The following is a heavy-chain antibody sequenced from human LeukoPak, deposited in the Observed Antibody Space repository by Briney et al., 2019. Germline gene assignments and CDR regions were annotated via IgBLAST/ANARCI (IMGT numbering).Heavy chain of an antibody. CDR3: AKDPRLVPGVLVDY. J-gene: IGHJ4*02. Sequence: PGGSLRLSCAASGFTFSSYAMSWVRQAPGKGLEWVSAISGSGGSTYYADSVKGRFTISRDNSKNTLYLQMNSLRAEDTAVYYCAKDPRLVPGVLVDYWGQGTLVTVSS. V-gene: IGHV3-23*01. CDR1: GFTFSSYA. CDR2: ISGSGGST.